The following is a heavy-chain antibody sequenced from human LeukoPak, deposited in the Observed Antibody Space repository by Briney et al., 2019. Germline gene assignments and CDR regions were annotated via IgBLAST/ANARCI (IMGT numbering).Heavy chain of an antibody. J-gene: IGHJ3*02. D-gene: IGHD4-23*01. CDR1: GFTFSNYA. CDR2: VSGRDDST. CDR3: ARALNYGGPAFDI. Sequence: GGSLRLSCAASGFTFSNYAMSWVRQAPGKGLEWVSAVSGRDDSTYYADTVKGRFTISRDNSKNTLYLQMNSLRAEDTAVYYCARALNYGGPAFDIWGQGTMVTVSS. V-gene: IGHV3-23*01.